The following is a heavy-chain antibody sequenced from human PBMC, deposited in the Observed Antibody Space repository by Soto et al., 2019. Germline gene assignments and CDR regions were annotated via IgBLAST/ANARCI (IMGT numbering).Heavy chain of an antibody. CDR2: INPTAGNT. CDR3: ARDLDYVV. D-gene: IGHD3-16*01. CDR1: GYGFSMDY. Sequence: KVARKASGYGFSMDYIHWVRQAPGQGLEWMGIINPTAGNTNYAQKFQGRVTMTRDTSTSTVYMELSSLRSEDTAVYYCARDLDYVVWGQGTTVTVS. J-gene: IGHJ6*02. V-gene: IGHV1-46*01.